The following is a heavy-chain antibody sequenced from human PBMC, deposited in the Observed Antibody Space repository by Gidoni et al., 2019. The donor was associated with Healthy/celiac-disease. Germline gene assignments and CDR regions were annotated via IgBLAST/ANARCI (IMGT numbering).Heavy chain of an antibody. D-gene: IGHD3-3*01. Sequence: QVQLVESGGGVVQPGGSLRLSCAASGFTFSSYGMHWVRQAPGKGLEWVAFIRYDGSNKYYADSVKGRFTISRDNSKNTLYLQMNSLRAEDTAVYYCAKDQEGFLEWPENFDYWGQGTLVTVSS. CDR1: GFTFSSYG. V-gene: IGHV3-30*02. J-gene: IGHJ4*02. CDR2: IRYDGSNK. CDR3: AKDQEGFLEWPENFDY.